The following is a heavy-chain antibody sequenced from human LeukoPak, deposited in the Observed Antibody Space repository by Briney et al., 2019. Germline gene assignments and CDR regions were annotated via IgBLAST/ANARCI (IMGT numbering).Heavy chain of an antibody. CDR3: ASSKGYGGILGAFDI. D-gene: IGHD4-23*01. CDR1: GYTFTYRY. J-gene: IGHJ3*02. V-gene: IGHV1-45*02. CDR2: ITPFNGNT. Sequence: SVKVSCKASGYTFTYRYLHWVRQAPGQALEWMGWITPFNGNTNYAQKFQDRVTITRDRSMSTAYMELSSLRSEDTAMYYCASSKGYGGILGAFDIWGQGTMVTVSS.